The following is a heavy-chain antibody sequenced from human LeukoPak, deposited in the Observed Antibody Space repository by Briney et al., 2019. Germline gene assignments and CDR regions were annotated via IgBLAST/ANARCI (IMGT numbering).Heavy chain of an antibody. D-gene: IGHD3-22*01. V-gene: IGHV3-11*01. J-gene: IGHJ4*02. CDR3: ARYYYNSSGYYYFDY. CDR2: IGSSG. CDR1: GFTFSDYY. Sequence: GGSLRLSCAASGFTFSDYYMSWIRQAPGKGLEWVSCIGSSGYYADSVKGRFTISRDNAKNSLYLQMNSLRAEDTAVYYCARYYYNSSGYYYFDYWGQGTLVTVSS.